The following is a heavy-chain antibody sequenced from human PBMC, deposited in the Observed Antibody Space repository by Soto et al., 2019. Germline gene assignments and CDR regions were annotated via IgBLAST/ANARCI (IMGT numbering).Heavy chain of an antibody. CDR3: ARGGGVGVAGSAAFDM. V-gene: IGHV1-2*02. CDR1: GYPVTAYY. Sequence: QLHLVQSGAVVKKPGASVTVSCSASGYPVTAYYMHWVRQAPGRGLEWMGGINPATGAAKYTQTFQGRVTLTRVTPTSKVFMELCGLTSGDTAVFYCARGGGVGVAGSAAFDMWGQGTLVTVSS. J-gene: IGHJ3*02. D-gene: IGHD3-3*01. CDR2: INPATGAA.